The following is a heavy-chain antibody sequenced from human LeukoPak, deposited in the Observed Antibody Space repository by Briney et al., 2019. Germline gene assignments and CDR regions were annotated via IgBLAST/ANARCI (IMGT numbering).Heavy chain of an antibody. CDR1: GFTFSSYA. Sequence: GGSLRLSCAASGFTFSSYAMHWVRQAPGKGLEWVAVISYDGSNKYYADSVKGRLTISRDNSKNTLYLQMNSLTAEDTAVYYCAKGPDYYDSSGYLTSLDYWGQGTLVTVSS. CDR3: AKGPDYYDSSGYLTSLDY. D-gene: IGHD3-22*01. CDR2: ISYDGSNK. J-gene: IGHJ4*02. V-gene: IGHV3-30-3*01.